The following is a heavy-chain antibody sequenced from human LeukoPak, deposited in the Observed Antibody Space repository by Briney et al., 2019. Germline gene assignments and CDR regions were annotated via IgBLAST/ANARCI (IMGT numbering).Heavy chain of an antibody. V-gene: IGHV4-59*01. CDR3: ARTLGSRGHAFYFDY. CDR1: GGSISNYY. Sequence: KPSETLSLTCTVSGGSISNYYWSWIRQPPGKGLEWIGYIYYSGSTNYNPSLKSRVTISVDTSKNQFSLKLSSVTAADTAVYYCARTLGSRGHAFYFDYWGQGTLVTVSS. J-gene: IGHJ4*02. D-gene: IGHD2-2*01. CDR2: IYYSGST.